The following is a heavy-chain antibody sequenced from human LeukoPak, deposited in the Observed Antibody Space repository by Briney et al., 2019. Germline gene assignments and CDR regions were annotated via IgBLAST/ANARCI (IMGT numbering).Heavy chain of an antibody. CDR3: ARSDGYGLVGI. CDR1: GGSISSSSYH. CDR2: IYSSGST. J-gene: IGHJ3*02. V-gene: IGHV4-39*07. D-gene: IGHD3-10*01. Sequence: PSETLSLTCTVSGGSISSSSYHWGWIRQPPGKGLEWIVSIYSSGSTYYNSSLKSRVIILIDTAKNHFSLNLSSVTAADTAVYYCARSDGYGLVGIWGQGTMVTVSS.